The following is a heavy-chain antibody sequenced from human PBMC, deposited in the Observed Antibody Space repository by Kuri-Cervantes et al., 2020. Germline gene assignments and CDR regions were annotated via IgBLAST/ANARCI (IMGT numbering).Heavy chain of an antibody. V-gene: IGHV4-59*13. J-gene: IGHJ4*02. CDR2: ISYSGAT. CDR3: ARTQPNRQLFDY. D-gene: IGHD1-1*01. Sequence: GSLRLSCTVSGDSISSYYWSWIRQPPGKRLEWIGYISYSGATNYNPSLTSRVTISLDTSKNQFSLKLSSVTAADTAVYYCARTQPNRQLFDYWGQGTLVTVSS. CDR1: GDSISSYY.